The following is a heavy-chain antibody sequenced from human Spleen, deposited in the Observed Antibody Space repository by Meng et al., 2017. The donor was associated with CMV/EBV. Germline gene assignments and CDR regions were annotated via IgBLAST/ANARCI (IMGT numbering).Heavy chain of an antibody. CDR2: IHYSGTT. CDR3: ARNVPGTSAYYD. Sequence: QVQLQEPGPGLVKPSPTLSLTCTVSDGFTTSDNYYWSWIRQPPGKGLEWIGYIHYSGTTYYNPSLKSRIAISLDTSKNQFSLNLNSVTAVDTAVYYCARNVPGTSAYYDWGQGTLVTVSS. CDR1: DGFTTSDNYY. J-gene: IGHJ4*02. V-gene: IGHV4-30-4*01. D-gene: IGHD3-22*01.